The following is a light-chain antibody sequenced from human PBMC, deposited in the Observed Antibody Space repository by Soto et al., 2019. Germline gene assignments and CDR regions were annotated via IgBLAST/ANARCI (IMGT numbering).Light chain of an antibody. CDR2: EVS. CDR1: SSDVGTYNR. J-gene: IGLJ3*02. Sequence: QPVLTQPASVSGSPGQSITISCTGSSSDVGTYNRVSWYQHHPGKAPKLIIYEVSHRPSGVSNRFSGSKSGNTASLTISGLQAEDEADFYCFSLTTSATWVFGGGTKVTVL. V-gene: IGLV2-14*01. CDR3: FSLTTSATWV.